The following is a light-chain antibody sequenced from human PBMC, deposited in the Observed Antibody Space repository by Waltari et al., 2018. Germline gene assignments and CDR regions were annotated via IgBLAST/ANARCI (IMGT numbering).Light chain of an antibody. CDR1: QSVRSN. J-gene: IGKJ4*01. CDR3: QQYNSWPLT. Sequence: EIVMTHSPATLSVSPGERASLSCRASQSVRSNLSWYQQKPCQAPRLLIYDASTSATGVPARFSSSGSGTEFTLTISSLQSEDFAVYYCQQYNSWPLTFGGGTKVEIK. V-gene: IGKV3-15*01. CDR2: DAS.